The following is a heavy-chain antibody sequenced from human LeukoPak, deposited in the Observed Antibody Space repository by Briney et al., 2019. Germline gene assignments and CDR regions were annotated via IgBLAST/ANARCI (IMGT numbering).Heavy chain of an antibody. CDR3: ARDQPSYYYDSSGYYSDY. CDR1: GFTFSSYS. D-gene: IGHD3-22*01. J-gene: IGHJ4*02. Sequence: GGSLRLSCAASGFTFSSYSMNWVRQAPGKGLEWVSSISTSSGYIYYADSVKGRFTISRDNAKNSLYLQMNSLRAEDTALYYCARDQPSYYYDSSGYYSDYWGQGTLVTVSS. V-gene: IGHV3-21*04. CDR2: ISTSSGYI.